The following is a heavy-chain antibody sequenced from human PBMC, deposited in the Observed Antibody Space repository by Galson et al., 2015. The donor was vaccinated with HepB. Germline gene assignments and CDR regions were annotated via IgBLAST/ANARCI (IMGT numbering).Heavy chain of an antibody. CDR1: GGTFSSYA. Sequence: SVKVSCKASGGTFSSYAISWVRQAPGQGLEWMGRIIPILGIANYAQKFQGRVTITADKSTSTAYMELSSLRSEDTAVYYCARSAYCSSTSCYFDYYYYMDVWGKGTTVTVSS. D-gene: IGHD2-2*01. CDR3: ARSAYCSSTSCYFDYYYYMDV. J-gene: IGHJ6*03. CDR2: IIPILGIA. V-gene: IGHV1-69*04.